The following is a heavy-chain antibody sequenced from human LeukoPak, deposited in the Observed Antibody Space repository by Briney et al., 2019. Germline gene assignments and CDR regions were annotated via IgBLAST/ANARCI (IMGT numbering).Heavy chain of an antibody. D-gene: IGHD6-13*01. J-gene: IGHJ2*01. V-gene: IGHV3-21*01. CDR3: AREGYWSTNWYKFGSLLRYFDL. CDR1: GFTFSSYS. CDR2: ISSSSSYI. Sequence: GGSLRLSCAASGFTFSSYSMNWVRQAPGNGLEWVSSISSSSSYIYYAGSGKGRLTISRENAKNSLYLQMNSLRAEDTAVYYCAREGYWSTNWYKFGSLLRYFDLWGRGTLVIVSS.